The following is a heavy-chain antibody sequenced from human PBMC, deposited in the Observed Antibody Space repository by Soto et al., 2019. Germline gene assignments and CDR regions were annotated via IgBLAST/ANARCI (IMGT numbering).Heavy chain of an antibody. CDR1: GYTLTELS. Sequence: ASVKVSCKVSGYTLTELSMHWVRQAPGKGLEWMGGFDPEDGETIYAQKFQGRVTMTEDTSTDTAYMELSSLRSEDTAVYYCATVVGSSWEGNWFDPWGQGTLVTVSS. CDR3: ATVVGSSWEGNWFDP. D-gene: IGHD6-13*01. CDR2: FDPEDGET. J-gene: IGHJ5*02. V-gene: IGHV1-24*01.